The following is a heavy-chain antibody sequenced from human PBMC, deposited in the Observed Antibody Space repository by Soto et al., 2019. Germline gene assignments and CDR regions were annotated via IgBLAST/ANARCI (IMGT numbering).Heavy chain of an antibody. D-gene: IGHD3-3*01. CDR1: GFTFSHYS. CDR2: ISAGNSYI. J-gene: IGHJ4*01. Sequence: GGSLRLSCAASGFTFSHYSMNWVRQAPGKGLEWVSSISAGNSYIYYSDSVKGRFTISRDNAKNSLFLQMNSLRVDDTAVYYCAREGGDSFYDFWSGYGHDYWGHGTPVTVSS. CDR3: AREGGDSFYDFWSGYGHDY. V-gene: IGHV3-21*06.